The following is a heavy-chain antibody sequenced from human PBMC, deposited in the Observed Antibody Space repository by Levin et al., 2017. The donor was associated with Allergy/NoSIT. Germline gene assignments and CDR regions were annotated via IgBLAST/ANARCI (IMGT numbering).Heavy chain of an antibody. D-gene: IGHD2-8*01. Sequence: SCAASGFTFSSYAMHWVRQAPGKGLEWVAVISYDGSNKYYADSVKGRFTISRDNSKNTLYLQMNSLRAEDTAVYYCARDYIVLMVYAPSSYFDYWGQGTLVTVSS. V-gene: IGHV3-30-3*01. CDR1: GFTFSSYA. J-gene: IGHJ4*02. CDR2: ISYDGSNK. CDR3: ARDYIVLMVYAPSSYFDY.